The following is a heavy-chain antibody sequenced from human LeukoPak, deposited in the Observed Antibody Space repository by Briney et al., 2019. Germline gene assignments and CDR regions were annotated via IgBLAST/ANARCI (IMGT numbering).Heavy chain of an antibody. CDR1: GGSFSSFY. V-gene: IGHV4-59*08. Sequence: SETQSLTCTVSGGSFSSFYWSWIRQPPGKGLEWIGYIYYSGSTNSNPSLKSRVTISVDTSKNQFSLKLSSVTAADTAVYYCARWSGSVTARNYYYYMDVWGEGTTVTVSS. J-gene: IGHJ6*03. D-gene: IGHD6-6*01. CDR3: ARWSGSVTARNYYYYMDV. CDR2: IYYSGST.